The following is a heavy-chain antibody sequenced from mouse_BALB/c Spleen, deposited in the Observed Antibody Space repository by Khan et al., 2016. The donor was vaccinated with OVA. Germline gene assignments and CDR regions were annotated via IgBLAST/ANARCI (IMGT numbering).Heavy chain of an antibody. CDR1: GYSFTGYY. Sequence: VQLQQSGPELVKPGASVKISCKASGYSFTGYYMHWVKQSHVKSLEWIGRINPHNGDAYYNQNFLDKASLTVDRSSSTAYMELHSLTSEDSAVYYCARGGGNFLFPMDYWGQGTSVTVSS. J-gene: IGHJ4*01. V-gene: IGHV1-31*01. CDR3: ARGGGNFLFPMDY. CDR2: INPHNGDA. D-gene: IGHD2-1*01.